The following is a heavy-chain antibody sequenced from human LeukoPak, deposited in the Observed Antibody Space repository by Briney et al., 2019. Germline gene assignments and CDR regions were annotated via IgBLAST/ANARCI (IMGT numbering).Heavy chain of an antibody. CDR3: ARTISGAARRGTGRRGFDY. CDR1: GYTFTSYD. CDR2: MNPNSGNT. D-gene: IGHD6-6*01. J-gene: IGHJ4*02. V-gene: IGHV1-8*01. Sequence: ASVKVSCKASGYTFTSYDINWVRQAPGQGLEWMGWMNPNSGNTGYAQKFQGRVTMTRNTSISTAYMELSSLRSEDTAVYYCARTISGAARRGTGRRGFDYWGQGTLVTVSS.